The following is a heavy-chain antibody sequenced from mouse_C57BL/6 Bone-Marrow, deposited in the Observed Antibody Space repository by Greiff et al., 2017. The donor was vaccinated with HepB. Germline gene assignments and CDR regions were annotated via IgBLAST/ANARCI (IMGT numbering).Heavy chain of an antibody. Sequence: EVQLQQSGAELVRPGASVKLSCTASGFNIKDDYMHWVKQRPEQGLEWIGWIDPENGDTEYASKFQGKATITADTSSNTAYLQLSSLTSEYTAFYYCTTAQASSYAMDYWGQGTSVTVSS. J-gene: IGHJ4*01. CDR3: TTAQASSYAMDY. V-gene: IGHV14-4*01. CDR2: IDPENGDT. CDR1: GFNIKDDY. D-gene: IGHD3-2*02.